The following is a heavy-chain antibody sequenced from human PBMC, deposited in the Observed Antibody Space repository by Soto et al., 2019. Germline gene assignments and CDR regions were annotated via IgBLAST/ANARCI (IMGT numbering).Heavy chain of an antibody. D-gene: IGHD3-16*01. J-gene: IGHJ4*02. V-gene: IGHV2-5*01. CDR3: AHTWGLPCDY. CDR2: IYWNDDK. Sequence: QITLKESGPTLVEPTQTLTLTCSYSGFSLRTTGVGVGWIRPPPGKALKCLGIIYWNDDKRYSPSLKNRFTLTSDISQIQVVLTMTNMDPVDTATYYCAHTWGLPCDYWGQGTLVIVSS. CDR1: GFSLRTTGVG.